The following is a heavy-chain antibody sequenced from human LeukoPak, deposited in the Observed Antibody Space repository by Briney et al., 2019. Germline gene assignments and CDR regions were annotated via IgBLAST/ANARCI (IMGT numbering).Heavy chain of an antibody. J-gene: IGHJ5*02. CDR3: ARHRDVLLWFGELLTWFDP. CDR2: IYYSGST. D-gene: IGHD3-10*01. CDR1: GGPISSSSYY. Sequence: PSETLSLTCTVSGGPISSSSYYWGWIRQPPGKGLEWIGSIYYSGSTYYNPSLKSRVTISVDTSKNQFSLKLSSVTAADTAVYYCARHRDVLLWFGELLTWFDPWGQGTLVTVSS. V-gene: IGHV4-39*01.